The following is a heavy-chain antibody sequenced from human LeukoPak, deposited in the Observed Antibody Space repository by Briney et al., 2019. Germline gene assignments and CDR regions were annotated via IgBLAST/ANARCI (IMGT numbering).Heavy chain of an antibody. CDR1: GFTFTTYW. Sequence: GGSLRLSCTASGFTFTTYWIHWVRQAPGKGLVWVSHINSDGSITSYADSVKGRFTISRDNAKNTLYLQMNSLRAEDTAVYYCARDAVDTANAVWGQGTTVTVSS. J-gene: IGHJ6*02. V-gene: IGHV3-74*01. CDR2: INSDGSIT. CDR3: ARDAVDTANAV. D-gene: IGHD5-18*01.